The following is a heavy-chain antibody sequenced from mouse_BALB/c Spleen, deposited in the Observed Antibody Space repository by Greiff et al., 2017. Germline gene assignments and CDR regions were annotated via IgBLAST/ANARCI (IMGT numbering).Heavy chain of an antibody. V-gene: IGHV7-1*02. CDR1: GFTFSDFY. CDR3: ARDGNYGGFAY. J-gene: IGHJ3*01. Sequence: EVNVVESGGGLVQPGGSLRLSCATSGFTFSDFYMEWVRQPPGKRLEWIAASRNKANDYTTEYSASVKGRFIVSRDTSQSILYLQMNALRAEDTAIYYCARDGNYGGFAYWGQGTLVTVSA. CDR2: SRNKANDYTT. D-gene: IGHD2-1*01.